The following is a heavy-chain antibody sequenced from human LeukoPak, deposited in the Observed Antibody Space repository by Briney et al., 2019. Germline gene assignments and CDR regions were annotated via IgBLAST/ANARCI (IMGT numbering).Heavy chain of an antibody. J-gene: IGHJ4*02. CDR2: ISSSGSTI. D-gene: IGHD2-2*01. CDR1: GFTFSDYY. V-gene: IGHV3-11*01. CDR3: AGNIVVVPAAEDY. Sequence: GGSLRLSCAASGFTFSDYYMSWIRQAPGKGLEWVSYISSSGSTIYYADSVKGRFTISRDNAKNSLYLQMNSLRAEDTAVYYCAGNIVVVPAAEDYWGQGTLVIVSS.